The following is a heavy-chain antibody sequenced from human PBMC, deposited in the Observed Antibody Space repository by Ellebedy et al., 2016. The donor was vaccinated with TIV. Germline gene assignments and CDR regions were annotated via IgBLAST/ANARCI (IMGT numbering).Heavy chain of an antibody. J-gene: IGHJ6*03. Sequence: SVKVSXXASGGTFSSYAISWVRQAPGQGLEWMGGIIPTFGTANYAQKFQGRVTITADESTSTAYMELSSLRSEDTAVYYCARDLITTGDYYYMDVWGKGTTVTVSS. CDR1: GGTFSSYA. CDR2: IIPTFGTA. D-gene: IGHD3-22*01. V-gene: IGHV1-69*13. CDR3: ARDLITTGDYYYMDV.